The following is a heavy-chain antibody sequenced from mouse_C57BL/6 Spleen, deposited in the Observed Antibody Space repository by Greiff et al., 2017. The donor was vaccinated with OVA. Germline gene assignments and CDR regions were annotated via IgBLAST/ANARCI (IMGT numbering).Heavy chain of an antibody. CDR2: INPNNGGT. CDR1: GYTFTDYY. CDR3: ARRWLFL. V-gene: IGHV1-26*01. D-gene: IGHD1-1*02. J-gene: IGHJ3*01. Sequence: EVQLQQSGPELVKPGASVKISCKASGYTFTDYYMNWVKQSHGKSLELIGDINPNNGGTSYNQKFKGKATLTVDKSSSTAYMELRSLTSEDSAVYYCARRWLFLWGQGTLVTVSA.